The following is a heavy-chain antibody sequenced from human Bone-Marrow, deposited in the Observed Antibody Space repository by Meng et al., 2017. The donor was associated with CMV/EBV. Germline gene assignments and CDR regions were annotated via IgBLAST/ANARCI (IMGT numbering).Heavy chain of an antibody. V-gene: IGHV1-2*02. J-gene: IGHJ4*02. CDR2: INPNSGGT. D-gene: IGHD1-26*01. Sequence: ASVKVSCKASGYTFTGYYMHWVRQAPGQGLEWMGWINPNSGGTNYAQKFQGRATMTRDPSISTAYMELGRLRSDDTAVYYCARVPIVGATAHYFDYWGQGTLVTVSS. CDR3: ARVPIVGATAHYFDY. CDR1: GYTFTGYY.